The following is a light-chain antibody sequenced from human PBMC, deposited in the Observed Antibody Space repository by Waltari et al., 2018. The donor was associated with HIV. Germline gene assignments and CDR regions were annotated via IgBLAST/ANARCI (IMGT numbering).Light chain of an antibody. CDR3: QQRSNWI. J-gene: IGKJ5*01. CDR1: QSVCSY. Sequence: EIVLTQSPATLSLSPGEKATLSCWSSQSVCSYLAWYQQKPGQAPKLLIYDASNRATGIPARFSGSWSGTDFTLTISSLEPEDFAVYYCQQRSNWIFGQGTRLEIK. CDR2: DAS. V-gene: IGKV3-11*01.